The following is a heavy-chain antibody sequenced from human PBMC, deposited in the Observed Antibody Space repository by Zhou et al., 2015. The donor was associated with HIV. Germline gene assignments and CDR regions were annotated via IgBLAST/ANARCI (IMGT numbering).Heavy chain of an antibody. V-gene: IGHV1-46*01. CDR2: MSPSAEST. Sequence: LVQSGAEVRKPGASVRVSCEGLGYTFSTHYIHWVRQTRGQGLEWMGVMSPSAESTNFARNFQGRVSVTRDAASNTVYMELSSLRSEDTAVYYCARGPRDLGAWGQGTLVTVSS. CDR1: GYTFSTHY. D-gene: IGHD3-10*01. J-gene: IGHJ5*02. CDR3: ARGPRDLGA.